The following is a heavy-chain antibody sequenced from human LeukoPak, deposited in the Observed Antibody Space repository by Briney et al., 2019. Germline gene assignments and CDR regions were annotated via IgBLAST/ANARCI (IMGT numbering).Heavy chain of an antibody. CDR3: ARASAADYFGY. Sequence: SETLSLTCTVSGGSISGYYWSWIRQPPGKGLEWIGEINHSGSTNYNPSLKSRVTISVDTSKNQFSLKLSSVTAADTAVYYCARASAADYFGYWGQGTLVTVSS. CDR2: INHSGST. D-gene: IGHD6-25*01. CDR1: GGSISGYY. J-gene: IGHJ4*02. V-gene: IGHV4-34*01.